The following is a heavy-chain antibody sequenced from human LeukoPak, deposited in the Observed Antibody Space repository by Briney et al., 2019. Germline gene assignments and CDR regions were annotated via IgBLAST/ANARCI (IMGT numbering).Heavy chain of an antibody. J-gene: IGHJ4*02. V-gene: IGHV1-46*01. CDR1: GNTFTNYY. CDR2: ISPSGGST. CDR3: ATVSSSWSIDY. D-gene: IGHD6-13*01. Sequence: ASVKVSCKASGNTFTNYYVHWVRQAPGQGLEWMAIISPSGGSTWYAQKFQGRVTMTEDTSTDTAYMELSSLRSEDTAVYYCATVSSSWSIDYWGQGTLVTVSS.